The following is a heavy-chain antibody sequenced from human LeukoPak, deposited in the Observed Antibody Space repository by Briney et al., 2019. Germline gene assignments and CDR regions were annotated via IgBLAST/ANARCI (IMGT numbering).Heavy chain of an antibody. CDR2: INAGNGNT. CDR1: GYTFPSYF. V-gene: IGHV1-3*01. Sequence: ASVKVSCKASGYTFPSYFMHWVRQAPGQRLEWMGWINAGNGNTKYSQKFQGRVTITRDTSASTAYMELSSLRSEDTAVYYCARDKGYCSSTSCPSHPYFDYWGQGTLVTVSS. D-gene: IGHD2-2*01. J-gene: IGHJ4*02. CDR3: ARDKGYCSSTSCPSHPYFDY.